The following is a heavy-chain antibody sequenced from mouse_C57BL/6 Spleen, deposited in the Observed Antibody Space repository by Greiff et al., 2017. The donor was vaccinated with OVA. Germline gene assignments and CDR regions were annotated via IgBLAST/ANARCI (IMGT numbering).Heavy chain of an antibody. CDR3: ARHADYYGSSYLAY. D-gene: IGHD1-1*01. CDR1: GFTFSSYT. J-gene: IGHJ3*01. Sequence: EVQLQESGGGLVKPGGSLKLSCAASGFTFSSYTMSWVRQTPEKRLEWVATISGGGGNTYYPDSVKGRFTISRDNAKNTLYLQMSSLRSEDTALYYCARHADYYGSSYLAYWGQGTLVTVSA. V-gene: IGHV5-9*01. CDR2: ISGGGGNT.